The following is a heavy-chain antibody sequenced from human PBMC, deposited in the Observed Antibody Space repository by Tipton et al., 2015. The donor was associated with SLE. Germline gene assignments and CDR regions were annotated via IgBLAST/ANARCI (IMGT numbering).Heavy chain of an antibody. J-gene: IGHJ4*02. CDR1: GGSTSRYN. D-gene: IGHD3-16*01. CDR2: IHYSGST. CDR3: ARVNWAPDY. V-gene: IGHV4-59*01. Sequence: TLSLTCTVSGGSTSRYNWSWIRQPPGKGLEWIGYIHYSGSTNYNPSLESRVTISVDTSKNQFSLKLRSVSAADTAVYYCARVNWAPDYWGQGTLVTVSS.